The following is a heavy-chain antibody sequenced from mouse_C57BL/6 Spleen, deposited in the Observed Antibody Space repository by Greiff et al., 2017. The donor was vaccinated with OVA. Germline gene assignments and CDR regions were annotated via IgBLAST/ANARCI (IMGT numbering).Heavy chain of an antibody. V-gene: IGHV1-26*01. D-gene: IGHD2-1*01. Sequence: EVQLQQSGPELVKPGASVKISCKASGYTFTDYYMNWVKQSHGKSLEWIGDINPNNGGTSYNQKFKGKATLTVDKSSSTAYLELRSLTSGDSAFYYCARRRVIYSGYFDYWGQGTTLTVSS. CDR1: GYTFTDYY. J-gene: IGHJ2*01. CDR2: INPNNGGT. CDR3: ARRRVIYSGYFDY.